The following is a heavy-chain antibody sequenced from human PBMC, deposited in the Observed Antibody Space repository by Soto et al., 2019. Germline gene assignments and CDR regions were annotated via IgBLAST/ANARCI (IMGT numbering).Heavy chain of an antibody. Sequence: HPGGSLSLACAASGFTFSSYAMHWVRQAPGKGLEWVAVISYDGSNKYYADSVKGRFTISRDNSKNTLYLQMNSLRAEDTAVYYCARDTYYYDSSGRFDYWGQGTLVTVSS. CDR3: ARDTYYYDSSGRFDY. CDR1: GFTFSSYA. J-gene: IGHJ4*02. D-gene: IGHD3-22*01. CDR2: ISYDGSNK. V-gene: IGHV3-30-3*01.